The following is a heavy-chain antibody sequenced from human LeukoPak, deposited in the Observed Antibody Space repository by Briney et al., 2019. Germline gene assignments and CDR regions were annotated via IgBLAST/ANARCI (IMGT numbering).Heavy chain of an antibody. CDR3: AREKWSSGWHPFDP. CDR2: ISAYNGNT. CDR1: GCTFTSYG. V-gene: IGHV1-18*01. Sequence: GASVKVSCKASGCTFTSYGISWVRQAPGQGLEWMGWISAYNGNTNYAQKLQGRVTMTTDTSTSTAYMELRSLRSDDTAVYYCAREKWSSGWHPFDPWGQGTLVTVSS. J-gene: IGHJ5*02. D-gene: IGHD6-19*01.